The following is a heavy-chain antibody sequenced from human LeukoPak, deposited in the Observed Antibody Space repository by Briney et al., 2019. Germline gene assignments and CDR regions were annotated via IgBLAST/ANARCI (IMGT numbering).Heavy chain of an antibody. CDR1: GFTFSSYA. D-gene: IGHD6-19*01. V-gene: IGHV3-23*01. Sequence: PGGSLRLSCAASGFTFSSYAMSWVRQAPGNGLEWLSAFSGSGGSTYYADSMKGRFTISRDNSKNTLYLQVNSLRAEDTAVYYCAKGSTGWALSAFDYWGQGTLVTVSS. J-gene: IGHJ4*02. CDR3: AKGSTGWALSAFDY. CDR2: FSGSGGST.